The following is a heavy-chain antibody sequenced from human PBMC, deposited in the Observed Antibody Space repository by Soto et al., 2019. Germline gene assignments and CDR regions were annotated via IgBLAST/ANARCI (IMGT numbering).Heavy chain of an antibody. CDR3: VGDSSSSEYYYYYYMDV. J-gene: IGHJ6*03. D-gene: IGHD6-6*01. CDR1: GFTFSSYA. Sequence: EVQLLESGGGLVQPGGSLRLSCAASGFTFSSYAMSWVRQAPGKGLEWVSAISGSGGSTYYADSVKARFTISRDNSKNTLYLQMNSLGAADTAVYYCVGDSSSSEYYYYYYMDVWGKGTTVTVSS. CDR2: ISGSGGST. V-gene: IGHV3-23*01.